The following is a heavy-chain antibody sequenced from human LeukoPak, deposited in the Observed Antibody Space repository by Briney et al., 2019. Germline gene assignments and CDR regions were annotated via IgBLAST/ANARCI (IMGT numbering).Heavy chain of an antibody. Sequence: GGSLRLSCAASGFTFSNYWLCWVCQAPRKGLEWVANIKQDGSGKYYVDSVKDRVTISRDNAKNSLYLQMNSLRAADTAVYYCARVSDCSGVSCSYYFDYWGQGTLVTASS. V-gene: IGHV3-7*01. CDR3: ARVSDCSGVSCSYYFDY. CDR1: GFTFSNYW. CDR2: IKQDGSGK. J-gene: IGHJ4*01. D-gene: IGHD2-15*01.